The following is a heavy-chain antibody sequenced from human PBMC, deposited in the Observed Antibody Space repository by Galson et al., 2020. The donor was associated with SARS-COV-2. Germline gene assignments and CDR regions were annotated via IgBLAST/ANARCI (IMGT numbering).Heavy chain of an antibody. J-gene: IGHJ6*02. CDR3: ARKGDSSGYYSPPLLYYYYYGMDV. CDR1: GGTFSSYA. Sequence: SVKVSCKASGGTFSSYAISWVRQAPGQGLEWMGGIIPIFGPANYAQKFQGRVTITADESTSTAYMELSSLRSEDTAVYYCARKGDSSGYYSPPLLYYYYYGMDVWGQGTTVTVSS. D-gene: IGHD3-22*01. V-gene: IGHV1-69*13. CDR2: IIPIFGPA.